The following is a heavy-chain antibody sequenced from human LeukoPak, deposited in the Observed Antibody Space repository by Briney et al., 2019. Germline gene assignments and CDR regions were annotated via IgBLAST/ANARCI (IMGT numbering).Heavy chain of an antibody. D-gene: IGHD3-10*01. CDR3: AREARPGAKGDY. Sequence: PGGSLRLSRAASGFTFSSYSMNWVRQAPGKGLEWVSSISSSSSYIYYADSVKGRFTISRDNAKNSLYLQMNSLRAEDTAVYYCAREARPGAKGDYWGQGTLVTVSS. CDR1: GFTFSSYS. CDR2: ISSSSSYI. J-gene: IGHJ4*02. V-gene: IGHV3-21*01.